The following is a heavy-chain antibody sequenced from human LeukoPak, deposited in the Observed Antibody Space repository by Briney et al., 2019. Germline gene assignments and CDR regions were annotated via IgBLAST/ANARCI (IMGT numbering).Heavy chain of an antibody. Sequence: NPGGSLRLSCAASGFTFSNAWMSWVRQAPGKGLEWVGRIKSKTDGGTTDYAAPVKGRFTISRDDSKNTLYLQMNNLKTEDTAVYYCTTDFHYYDSSGYYSLAAFDIWGQGTMVTVSS. J-gene: IGHJ3*02. D-gene: IGHD3-22*01. CDR3: TTDFHYYDSSGYYSLAAFDI. CDR1: GFTFSNAW. V-gene: IGHV3-15*01. CDR2: IKSKTDGGTT.